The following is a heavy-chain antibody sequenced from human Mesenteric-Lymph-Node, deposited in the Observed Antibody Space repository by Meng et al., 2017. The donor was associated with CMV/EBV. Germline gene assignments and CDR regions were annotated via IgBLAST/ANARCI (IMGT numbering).Heavy chain of an antibody. D-gene: IGHD6-19*01. V-gene: IGHV3-21*01. CDR1: GFTFSSCS. CDR2: ISSSGSHI. CDR3: ARDPASVV. Sequence: GGSLRLSCAASGFTFSSCSMNWVRQAPGKGLEWVSSISSSGSHIYYADSVKGRFTISRDNAKNSLYLQMNGLRAEDTAVYYCARDPASVVWGQGTTVTVSS. J-gene: IGHJ6*02.